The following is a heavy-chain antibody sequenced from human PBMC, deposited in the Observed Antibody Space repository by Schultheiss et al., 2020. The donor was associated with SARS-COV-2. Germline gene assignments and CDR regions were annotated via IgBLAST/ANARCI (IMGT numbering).Heavy chain of an antibody. CDR1: DDSIRSYY. CDR2: IYYSGRI. CDR3: ARGGTMFQL. D-gene: IGHD3-10*02. J-gene: IGHJ4*02. Sequence: SQTLSLTCTVSDDSIRSYYWSWIRQPPGKGLEWIGYIYYSGRIFYNPSLKSRLTISVDTSKNQFSLKLNSVTAADTAVYYCARGGTMFQLWGQGILVTVSS. V-gene: IGHV4-59*01.